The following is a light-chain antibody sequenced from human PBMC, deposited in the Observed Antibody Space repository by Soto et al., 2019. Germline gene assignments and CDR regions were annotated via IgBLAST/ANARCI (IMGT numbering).Light chain of an antibody. CDR1: QDITAY. V-gene: IGKV1-33*01. CDR3: LQDDVLPYT. Sequence: DIQMTQSPSSLSASVGDRVTITCQASQDITAYLNWYQQKPGQAPKLLIFDASNLETGVSSRFSGSGSGTDFTFTISSLQPDDIATYYCLQDDVLPYTFGPGTKLEIK. CDR2: DAS. J-gene: IGKJ2*01.